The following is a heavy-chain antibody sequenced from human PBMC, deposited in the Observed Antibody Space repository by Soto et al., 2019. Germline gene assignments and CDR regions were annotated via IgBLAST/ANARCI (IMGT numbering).Heavy chain of an antibody. D-gene: IGHD2-21*01. Sequence: QVQLQESGPGLVKPSQTLSLTCTVSGCSISSGGYYWSWIRQHPGKGLVGIGYIYYSGSTYYNPALQSRVNISVDTSKNQFSLKLSYVTAAGTAVYYCASGVIHWGQGTLVTVSS. J-gene: IGHJ4*02. V-gene: IGHV4-31*03. CDR2: IYYSGST. CDR1: GCSISSGGYY. CDR3: ASGVIH.